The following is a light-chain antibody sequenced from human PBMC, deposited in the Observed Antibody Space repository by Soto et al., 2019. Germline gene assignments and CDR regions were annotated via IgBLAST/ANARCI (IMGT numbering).Light chain of an antibody. CDR2: RDS. Sequence: QSVLTQPPSASGTPGQRVTISCSESSSSIGSIYIYWYQQLPGTAPKLLIYRDSQRPSGVPDRFSGSKSGTSASLAISGLRSEDEADYYCAACDDSLRGWVFGGGTKLTVL. CDR1: SSSIGSIY. CDR3: AACDDSLRGWV. J-gene: IGLJ3*02. V-gene: IGLV1-47*01.